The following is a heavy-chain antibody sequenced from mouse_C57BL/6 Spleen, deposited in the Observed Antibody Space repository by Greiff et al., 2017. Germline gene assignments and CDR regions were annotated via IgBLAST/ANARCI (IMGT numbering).Heavy chain of an antibody. CDR1: GYTFTNYC. CDR2: IYPNYGAT. J-gene: IGHJ3*01. D-gene: IGHD1-1*01. Sequence: VQLQQSGPELVKPGASVKISCKASGYTFTNYCMNWVKQRPGKGLEWIGRIYPNYGATNYNQKFKGKATLTVDKSSSTAYMQLNSLTSEDSAVYYCARYYDVSSQFGYWGQGTLVTVSA. V-gene: IGHV1-34*02. CDR3: ARYYDVSSQFGY.